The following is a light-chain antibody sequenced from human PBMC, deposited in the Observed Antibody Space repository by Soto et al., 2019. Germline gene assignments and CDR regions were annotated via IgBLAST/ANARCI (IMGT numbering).Light chain of an antibody. Sequence: DIQMTQSPSSLSASVGDRVTITCRASQSISSYLNWYQQKPGKAPKLLIYAASSLQSGVPSRFSGRGSGTDFTLTISRLQPEDFATYYCQQSYSTPRTFGGGTKVDIK. J-gene: IGKJ4*01. V-gene: IGKV1-39*01. CDR2: AAS. CDR1: QSISSY. CDR3: QQSYSTPRT.